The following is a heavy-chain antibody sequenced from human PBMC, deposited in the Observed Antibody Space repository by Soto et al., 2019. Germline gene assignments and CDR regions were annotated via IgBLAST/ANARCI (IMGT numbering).Heavy chain of an antibody. CDR1: GGSISSYY. CDR3: ARERLLVAATGDNYDSYGMDF. CDR2: VYYSGIT. Sequence: QVQLQESGPGLVKPSETLSLTCTVSGGSISSYYWSWIRQPPGQGLELFGYVYYSGITNYNPSLKSRGTVFGDTSKNHFSLTLRSVTASDTAVVYCARERLLVAATGDNYDSYGMDFW. D-gene: IGHD2-15*01. V-gene: IGHV4-59*01. J-gene: IGHJ6*01.